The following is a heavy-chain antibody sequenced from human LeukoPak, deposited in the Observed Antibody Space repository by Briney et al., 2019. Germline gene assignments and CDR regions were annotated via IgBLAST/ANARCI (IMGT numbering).Heavy chain of an antibody. V-gene: IGHV3-23*01. CDR2: ISGSGGST. Sequence: GGSLRLSCAASGFTLSDYYMSWVRQAPGKGLEWVSAISGSGGSTYYADSVKGRFTISRDNSKNTLYLQMNSLRAEDTAVYYCAKARGFGELLIRSPFGYWGQGTLVTVSS. CDR1: GFTLSDYY. J-gene: IGHJ4*02. D-gene: IGHD3-10*01. CDR3: AKARGFGELLIRSPFGY.